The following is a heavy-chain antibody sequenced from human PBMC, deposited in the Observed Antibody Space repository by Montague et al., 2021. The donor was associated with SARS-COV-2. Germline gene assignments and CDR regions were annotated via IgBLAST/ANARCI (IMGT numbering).Heavy chain of an antibody. Sequence: SETLSLTCTVSSGSISTYYWSWIRQPPGKGLEWMGYVYYSGSTNYNLSLKSRVTISVDTSKNQFSLKLRSVTAADTAVYYCASGADDYYYAMDVWGQGTTVTVSS. J-gene: IGHJ6*02. V-gene: IGHV4-59*01. D-gene: IGHD3-10*01. CDR3: ASGADDYYYAMDV. CDR1: SGSISTYY. CDR2: VYYSGST.